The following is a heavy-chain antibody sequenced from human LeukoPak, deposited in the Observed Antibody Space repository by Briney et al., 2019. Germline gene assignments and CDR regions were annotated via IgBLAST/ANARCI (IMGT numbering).Heavy chain of an antibody. CDR2: INPNSGDT. CDR3: ARDYCSSTSCLFDY. V-gene: IGHV1-2*06. CDR1: GYTFTGYH. Sequence: ASVKVSCKASGYTFTGYHMHWVRQAPGQGLEWMGRINPNSGDTNYAQKFQGRVTMTRDTSISTAYMDLSRLRSDDTAVYYCARDYCSSTSCLFDYWGQGTLATVSS. D-gene: IGHD2-2*01. J-gene: IGHJ4*02.